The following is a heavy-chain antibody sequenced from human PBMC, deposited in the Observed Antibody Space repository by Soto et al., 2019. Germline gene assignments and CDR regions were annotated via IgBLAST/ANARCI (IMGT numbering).Heavy chain of an antibody. Sequence: LQLQESGPGLVKPSETLSLTCTVSGGSLSNSDYFWAWMRQPPGKGLEWVGTISHTGSPRSNPSLKSRVTISVDTSKNQFSLRLPSVTAADTAVFYCASQLESTTYFDYWGRGTLVTVSS. V-gene: IGHV4-39*01. CDR3: ASQLESTTYFDY. CDR1: GGSLSNSDYF. J-gene: IGHJ4*02. CDR2: ISHTGSP. D-gene: IGHD1-1*01.